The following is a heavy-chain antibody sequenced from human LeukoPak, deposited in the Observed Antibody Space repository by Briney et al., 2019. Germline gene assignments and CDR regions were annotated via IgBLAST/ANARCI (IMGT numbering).Heavy chain of an antibody. V-gene: IGHV3-30*18. D-gene: IGHD3-22*01. J-gene: IGHJ4*02. CDR1: GXXFXSXG. Sequence: GGXXRXXXAXXGXXFXSXGXXWXRQAPGKGLXWXAVISYDGSNKYYADSVKGRFTISRDNSKNTLYLQMNSLRAEDTAVYYCAKEAHYYDSSGFDYWGQGTLVTVSS. CDR2: ISYDGSNK. CDR3: AKEAHYYDSSGFDY.